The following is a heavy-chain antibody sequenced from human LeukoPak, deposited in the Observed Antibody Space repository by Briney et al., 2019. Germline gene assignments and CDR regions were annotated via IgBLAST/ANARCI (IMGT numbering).Heavy chain of an antibody. V-gene: IGHV4-59*01. J-gene: IGHJ4*02. CDR1: GGSISSYY. D-gene: IGHD5-18*01. Sequence: PSETLSLTCTVSGGSISSYYWSWIRQPPGKGLEWIGYIYYSGSTNYNPSLKSRVTISVDTSKNQFSLKLSSVTVADTAVYYCASTVDTAMVFDYWGQGTLVTVSS. CDR3: ASTVDTAMVFDY. CDR2: IYYSGST.